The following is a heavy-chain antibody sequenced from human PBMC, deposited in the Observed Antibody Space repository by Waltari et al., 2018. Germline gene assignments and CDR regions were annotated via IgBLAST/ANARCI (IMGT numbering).Heavy chain of an antibody. CDR3: ARDTWCSGGSCYSGGLDY. CDR1: GFPFSSYG. V-gene: IGHV3-33*01. J-gene: IGHJ4*02. D-gene: IGHD2-15*01. Sequence: QVQLVESGGGVVQPGRSLRLSCAASGFPFSSYGMHWVRTAPGKGLEWVAVIWNDGSNKYYADSVKGRFTISRDNSKNTLYLQMNSLRAEETAVYYCARDTWCSGGSCYSGGLDYWGQGTLVTVSS. CDR2: IWNDGSNK.